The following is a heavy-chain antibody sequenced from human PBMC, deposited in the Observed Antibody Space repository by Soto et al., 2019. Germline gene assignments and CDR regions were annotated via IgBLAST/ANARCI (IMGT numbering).Heavy chain of an antibody. Sequence: LSLTCTVSGGSITSGDHYWTWIRQSPGKGLEWIGHIFYSGSTYYNPSLKSRLTISLDTSKNQFSLNLSSVTAADTAVYYCASRVSLIRVVWGFDPWGQGTLVTVSS. CDR1: GGSITSGDHY. CDR3: ASRVSLIRVVWGFDP. J-gene: IGHJ5*02. D-gene: IGHD3-10*01. V-gene: IGHV4-30-4*01. CDR2: IFYSGST.